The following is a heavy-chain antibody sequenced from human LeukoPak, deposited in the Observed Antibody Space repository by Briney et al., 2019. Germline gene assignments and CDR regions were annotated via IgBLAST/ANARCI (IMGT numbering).Heavy chain of an antibody. CDR2: IYPGDSDT. J-gene: IGHJ4*02. Sequence: KSGESLKISCKGSGYSFTSYWIGWVRQMPGKGLEWMGIIYPGDSDTRYSPSFQGQVTISADKSISTAYLQWSSLRAEDTAVYYCARAREMATYLDYWGQGTLVTVSS. CDR1: GYSFTSYW. CDR3: ARAREMATYLDY. D-gene: IGHD5-24*01. V-gene: IGHV5-51*01.